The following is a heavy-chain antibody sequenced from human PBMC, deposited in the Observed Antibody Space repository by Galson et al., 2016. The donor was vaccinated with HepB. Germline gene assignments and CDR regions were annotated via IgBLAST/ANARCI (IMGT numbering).Heavy chain of an antibody. J-gene: IGHJ6*04. CDR1: VGSVSGRY. V-gene: IGHV4-59*08. Sequence: SETLSLTCTVSVGSVSGRYWSWIRQPPGKGLEWIGFIYYSGYYNSSPSLKSRVNISLDTSKKQFSLKLSSATAADAAVYYCARGNQRLTTVVGVQTMYYYGMAVWGKGTTVTVSS. D-gene: IGHD3-16*01. CDR2: IYYSGYY. CDR3: ARGNQRLTTVVGVQTMYYYGMAV.